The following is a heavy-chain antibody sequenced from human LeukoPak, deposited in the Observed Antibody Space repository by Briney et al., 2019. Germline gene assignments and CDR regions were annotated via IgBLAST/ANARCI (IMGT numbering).Heavy chain of an antibody. CDR1: GDIFTTYH. CDR3: ALEYSGKCYFHY. D-gene: IGHD1-26*01. Sequence: GASVKVSCKASGDIFTTYHIHWVRQAPGQGLEWMGIVTPSDGATSYAQKFRGRVTMTRDTSTTTVYMELSSLRSEDTAVYYCALEYSGKCYFHYWGREPWSPSPQ. J-gene: IGHJ4*02. V-gene: IGHV1-46*01. CDR2: VTPSDGAT.